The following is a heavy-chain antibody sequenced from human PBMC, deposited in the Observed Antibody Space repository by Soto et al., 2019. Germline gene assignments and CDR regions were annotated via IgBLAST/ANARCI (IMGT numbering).Heavy chain of an antibody. CDR2: ISRSSNTI. D-gene: IGHD1-26*01. CDR1: GFTFSDYY. J-gene: IGHJ4*02. Sequence: QVQLVESGGGLVKPGGSLRLSCAASGFTFSDYYMSWIRQAPGKGLEWVSYISRSSNTIYYADSVKGRFTISRDNAKNSLYLQMNSLIAEDTAAHYCARREGPAFVGYWGQGALVTVSS. CDR3: ARREGPAFVGY. V-gene: IGHV3-11*01.